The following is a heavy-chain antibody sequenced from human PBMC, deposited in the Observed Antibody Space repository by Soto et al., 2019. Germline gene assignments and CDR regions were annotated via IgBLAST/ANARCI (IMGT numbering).Heavy chain of an antibody. CDR3: ARVNIAWNDVGAMDV. CDR1: GFTFSTYA. V-gene: IGHV3-30-3*01. J-gene: IGHJ6*02. CDR2: ILYDGSKK. D-gene: IGHD1-1*01. Sequence: QVQLVESGGGVVQPGRSLRLSCAASGFTFSTYAMHWVRQAPGKGLEWVAVILYDGSKKDYADSVEGRFTISRDNSKNTLYLQMNSLRAEDTAVYYCARVNIAWNDVGAMDVWGQGTTVTVSS.